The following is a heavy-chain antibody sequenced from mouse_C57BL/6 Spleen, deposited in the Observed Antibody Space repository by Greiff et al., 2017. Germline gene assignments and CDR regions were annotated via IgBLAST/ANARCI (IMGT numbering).Heavy chain of an antibody. CDR3: ARPDSSGSLFDD. CDR1: GFNIKEYN. J-gene: IGHJ2*01. Sequence: VQLQQSGAELVKPGASVKLSCTASGFNIKEYNMHWVKQRTEQGLEWIGWFDPGDGEIKYAPKFQGKATITADTSSNTAHLQLSSLTSEVTAVYYCARPDSSGSLFDDWGQGTTLTVSS. D-gene: IGHD3-2*02. CDR2: FDPGDGEI. V-gene: IGHV14-2*01.